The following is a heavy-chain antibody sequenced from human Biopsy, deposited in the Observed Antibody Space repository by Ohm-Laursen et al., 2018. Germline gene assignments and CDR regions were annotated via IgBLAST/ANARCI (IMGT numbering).Heavy chain of an antibody. J-gene: IGHJ4*02. CDR3: AKCMTYSGDGIDY. CDR2: ISGRTSGT. CDR1: GFTFSSNA. V-gene: IGHV3-23*01. Sequence: SLRLCCAASGFTFSSNAMSWVRQAPGKGLEWVSGISGRTSGTYYADSVKGRFTISRDNSKNTLYLQMSSLRAEDTALYYCAKCMTYSGDGIDYWGQGTLVTVSS. D-gene: IGHD5-12*01.